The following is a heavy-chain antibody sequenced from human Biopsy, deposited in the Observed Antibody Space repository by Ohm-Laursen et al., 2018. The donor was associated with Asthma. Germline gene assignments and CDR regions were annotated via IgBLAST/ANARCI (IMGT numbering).Heavy chain of an antibody. D-gene: IGHD5-12*01. Sequence: SVKVSCKASGGTFSSYAISWVRQAPGQGLEWMGGIIPIFGTANYAQKFQGRVTITADESTSTAHMELSSLSSEDTAVYYCARGYSGSDRIVYYYSGLEVWGQGTTVTVSS. CDR1: GGTFSSYA. CDR2: IIPIFGTA. J-gene: IGHJ6*02. V-gene: IGHV1-69*13. CDR3: ARGYSGSDRIVYYYSGLEV.